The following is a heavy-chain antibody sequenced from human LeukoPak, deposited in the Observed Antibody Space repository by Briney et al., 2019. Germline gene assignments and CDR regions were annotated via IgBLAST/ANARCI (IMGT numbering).Heavy chain of an antibody. Sequence: VASVKVSCKVSGYTLTELSMHWVRQAPGKGLEWMGGFDPEDGETIYAQKFQGRVTMTEDTSTDTAYMELSSLRSEDTAVYYCATEPGQTQGANPSLLYWGQGTLVTVSS. CDR2: FDPEDGET. CDR3: ATEPGQTQGANPSLLY. V-gene: IGHV1-24*01. D-gene: IGHD1-26*01. J-gene: IGHJ4*02. CDR1: GYTLTELS.